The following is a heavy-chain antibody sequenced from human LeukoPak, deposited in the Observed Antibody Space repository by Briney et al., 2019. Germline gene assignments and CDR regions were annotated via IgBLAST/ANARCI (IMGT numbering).Heavy chain of an antibody. Sequence: SETLSLTCTVSGGFISSYYWSWIRQPPGKGLEWIGYIYYSGSTNYNPSLKSRVTISVDTSKNQFSLKLSSVTAADTAVYYCARDLGRYGDYPPGNGMDVWGQGTTVTVSS. D-gene: IGHD4-17*01. J-gene: IGHJ6*02. CDR3: ARDLGRYGDYPPGNGMDV. CDR1: GGFISSYY. V-gene: IGHV4-59*01. CDR2: IYYSGST.